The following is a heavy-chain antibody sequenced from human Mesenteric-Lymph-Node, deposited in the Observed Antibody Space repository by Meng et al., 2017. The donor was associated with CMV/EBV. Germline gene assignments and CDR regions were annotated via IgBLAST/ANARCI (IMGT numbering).Heavy chain of an antibody. V-gene: IGHV4-4*02. CDR1: GGSISSSSW. D-gene: IGHD4-17*01. J-gene: IGHJ4*02. CDR3: ASLTTYGDYPPYFDY. CDR2: IYHSGST. Sequence: SGGSISSSSWWSWVRQPPGKGLEWIGEIYHSGSTNYNPSLKSRVTISVDKSKNQFSLKLSSVTAADTAVYYCASLTTYGDYPPYFDYWGQGTLVTVSS.